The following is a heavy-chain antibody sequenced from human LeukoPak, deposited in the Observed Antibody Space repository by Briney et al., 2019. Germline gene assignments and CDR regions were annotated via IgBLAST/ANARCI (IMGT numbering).Heavy chain of an antibody. Sequence: PGGSLRLSCAASGLSVSNNYMSWVRQAPGKGLEWVSVIYSGGSTDYADSVNGRFTISRDNIKNTLYLQMNNLRAEDTAVYYCARQGAFDVWGQGTMVTVSS. V-gene: IGHV3-66*04. CDR2: IYSGGST. J-gene: IGHJ3*01. CDR1: GLSVSNNY. CDR3: ARQGAFDV.